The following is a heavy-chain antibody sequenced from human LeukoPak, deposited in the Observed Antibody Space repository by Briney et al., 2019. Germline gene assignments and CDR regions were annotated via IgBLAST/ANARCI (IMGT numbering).Heavy chain of an antibody. Sequence: ASVKVSCKASDYTFASYGISWVRQAPGQGLEWMGWISAYNGNTNYAQKLQGRVTMTTDTSTSTAYMELKSLRSDDTAVYYCARVGIAAYYFDYWGQGTLVTVSS. CDR2: ISAYNGNT. V-gene: IGHV1-18*01. CDR1: DYTFASYG. J-gene: IGHJ4*02. D-gene: IGHD6-6*01. CDR3: ARVGIAAYYFDY.